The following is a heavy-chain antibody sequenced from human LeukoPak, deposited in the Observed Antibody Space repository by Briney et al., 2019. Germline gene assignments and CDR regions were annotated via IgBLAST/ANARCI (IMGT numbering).Heavy chain of an antibody. V-gene: IGHV4-34*01. D-gene: IGHD6-13*01. CDR2: INHSGST. CDR3: VRPRAYRSSFVFDY. J-gene: IGHJ4*02. CDR1: GGSFSGYY. Sequence: SETLSLTCAVYGGSFSGYYWSWIRQPPGKGLEWIGEINHSGSTNYNPSLKSRVTISVDTSKNQFSLKLSSVTAADTAVYYCVRPRAYRSSFVFDYWGQGTLVTVSS.